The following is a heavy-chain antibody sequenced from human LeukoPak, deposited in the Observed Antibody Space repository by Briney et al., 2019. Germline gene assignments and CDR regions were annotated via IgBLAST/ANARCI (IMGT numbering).Heavy chain of an antibody. Sequence: ASVKVSRKASGYTFTDYYMHWVRQAPGQGLQWMGRINPKTGGTNYAQKFQGRVTMTGDTSISTAYMELTRLGSDDTAVYYCARRVQTTGVFDYWGQGTLVTVSS. CDR2: INPKTGGT. D-gene: IGHD2-8*01. J-gene: IGHJ4*02. V-gene: IGHV1-2*06. CDR1: GYTFTDYY. CDR3: ARRVQTTGVFDY.